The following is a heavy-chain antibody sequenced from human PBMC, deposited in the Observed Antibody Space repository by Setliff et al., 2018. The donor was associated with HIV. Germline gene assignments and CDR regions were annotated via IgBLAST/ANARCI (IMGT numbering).Heavy chain of an antibody. CDR2: LGKSTSSYI. J-gene: IGHJ4*02. Sequence: PGGSLRLSCTASGFTFRDYSMNWVRQAPGKGLEWVSYLGKSTSSYIYYADSVKGRFTISRDNAKKSLYLQMNSLRAEDTAVYYCARDRGGSYTPLDYWGQGTLVTVSS. D-gene: IGHD1-26*01. CDR3: ARDRGGSYTPLDY. CDR1: GFTFRDYS. V-gene: IGHV3-21*05.